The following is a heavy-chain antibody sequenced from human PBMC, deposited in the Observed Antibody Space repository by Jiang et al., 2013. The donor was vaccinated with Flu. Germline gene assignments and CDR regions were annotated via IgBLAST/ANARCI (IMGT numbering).Heavy chain of an antibody. J-gene: IGHJ3*02. CDR1: GGSFSGYY. D-gene: IGHD4-23*01. CDR2: INHSGST. V-gene: IGHV4-34*01. Sequence: LLKPSETLSLTCAVYGGSFSGYYWSWIRQPPGKGLEWIGEINHSGSTNYNPSLKSRVTISVDTSKNQFSLKLSSVTAADTAVYYCARGGNINKEDAFDIWGQGTMVTVSS. CDR3: ARGGNINKEDAFDI.